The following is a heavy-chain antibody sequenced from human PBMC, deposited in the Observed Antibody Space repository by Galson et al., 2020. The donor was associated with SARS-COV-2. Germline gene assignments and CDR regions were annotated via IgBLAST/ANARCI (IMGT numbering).Heavy chain of an antibody. Sequence: SQTLSLTCTVSGGSISSGGYYWSWIRQPAGKVLEWIGRIYTTGSTNYNPSLKSRLTISVDTSQNQFSLKLSSVTAADTAVYYCARGTITDLQWYFDLWGRGTLVSVSS. J-gene: IGHJ2*01. V-gene: IGHV4-61*02. D-gene: IGHD3-10*01. CDR1: GGSISSGGYY. CDR3: ARGTITDLQWYFDL. CDR2: IYTTGST.